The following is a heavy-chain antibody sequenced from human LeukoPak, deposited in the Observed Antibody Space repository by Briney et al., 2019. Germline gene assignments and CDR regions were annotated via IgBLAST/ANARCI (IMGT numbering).Heavy chain of an antibody. CDR1: GYTFTSYA. J-gene: IGHJ4*02. Sequence: ASVKVSCKDSGYTFTSYAMHWVRQAPGQRLEWMGMINPSGGSTSYAQKFQGRVTMTRDTSTSTVYMELSSLRSEDTAVYYCSRDPSGWYYFDYWGQGTLVTVSS. CDR2: INPSGGST. D-gene: IGHD6-19*01. CDR3: SRDPSGWYYFDY. V-gene: IGHV1-46*01.